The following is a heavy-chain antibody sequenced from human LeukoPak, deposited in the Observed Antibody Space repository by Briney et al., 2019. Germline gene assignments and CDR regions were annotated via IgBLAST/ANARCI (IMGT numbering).Heavy chain of an antibody. CDR2: ISSTSTFT. D-gene: IGHD6-13*01. J-gene: IGHJ4*02. V-gene: IGHV3-48*01. CDR1: GFTFNTYT. Sequence: PGGSLRLSCAASGFTFNTYTFNWVRQAPGKGLEWVAFISSTSTFTYYADSVKGRFTISGDNAKNSLFLQMNSLRVEDTAIYYCARGYNHQIAAANDYWGQGALVTVSS. CDR3: ARGYNHQIAAANDY.